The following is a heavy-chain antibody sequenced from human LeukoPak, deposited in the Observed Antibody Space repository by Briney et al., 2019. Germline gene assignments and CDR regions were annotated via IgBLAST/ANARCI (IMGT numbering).Heavy chain of an antibody. J-gene: IGHJ4*02. Sequence: GGSLRLSRAASGLTFSHYGFHWVRQAPGKGLEWVAVIWSDGTNQFYADSVKGRFTISRDYSQKTVYLEMHSLRTEDTAMYYCAKDAQRGFDYSNSLEYWGPGTLVTVSS. D-gene: IGHD4-11*01. CDR3: AKDAQRGFDYSNSLEY. V-gene: IGHV3-33*06. CDR2: IWSDGTNQ. CDR1: GLTFSHYG.